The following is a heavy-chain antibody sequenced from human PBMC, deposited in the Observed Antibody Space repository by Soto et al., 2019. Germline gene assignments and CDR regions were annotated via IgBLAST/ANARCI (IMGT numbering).Heavy chain of an antibody. D-gene: IGHD6-19*01. CDR1: GGSISSDY. V-gene: IGHV4-59*01. J-gene: IGHJ4*02. CDR2: IYYSGST. Sequence: ETLSLTCTVSGGSISSDYWSWIRQPPGKGLEWIGYIYYSGSTNYNPSLKSRVTISVDTSKNQFSLKLSSVTAADTAVYYCARDFLHSSGRGFDYWGEGTLVTLSS. CDR3: ARDFLHSSGRGFDY.